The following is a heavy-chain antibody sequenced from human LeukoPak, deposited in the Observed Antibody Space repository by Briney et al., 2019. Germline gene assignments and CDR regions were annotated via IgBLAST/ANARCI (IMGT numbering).Heavy chain of an antibody. CDR3: ARVPNSGSFFFDY. J-gene: IGHJ4*02. Sequence: SETLSLTCTVSGGSISSYYWSWIRQPPGKGLEWIGYIYYSGSTNYNPSRKSRVTISVDTSKNQFSLKLSSVTAADTAVYYCARVPNSGSFFFDYWGQGTLVTVSS. CDR2: IYYSGST. D-gene: IGHD1-26*01. V-gene: IGHV4-59*01. CDR1: GGSISSYY.